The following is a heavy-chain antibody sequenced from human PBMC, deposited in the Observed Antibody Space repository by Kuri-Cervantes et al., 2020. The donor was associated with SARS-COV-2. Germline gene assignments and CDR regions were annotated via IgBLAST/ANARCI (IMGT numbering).Heavy chain of an antibody. J-gene: IGHJ3*02. D-gene: IGHD2-2*01. CDR1: GFTVSSNY. CDR3: ARVTRRYCSSTSCSAFDI. CDR2: IYSGGST. V-gene: IGHV3-53*05. Sequence: GGSLRLSCAASGFTVSSNYMSWVRQAPGKGLEWVSVIYSGGSTYYADSVKGRFTISRDNSKNTLYLQMNSLRAEDTAVYYCARVTRRYCSSTSCSAFDIWGQGTMVTVSS.